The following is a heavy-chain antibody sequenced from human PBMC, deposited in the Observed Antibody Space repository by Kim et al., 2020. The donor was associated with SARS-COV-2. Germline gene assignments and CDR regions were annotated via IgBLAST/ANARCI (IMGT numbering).Heavy chain of an antibody. V-gene: IGHV4-4*02. D-gene: IGHD3-16*01. J-gene: IGHJ3*02. CDR3: ARDPPGGSDAFDI. Sequence: YNPSLKSRVTVSVDKSKNQFSLKLSSVTAADTAVYYCARDPPGGSDAFDIWGQGTMVTVSS.